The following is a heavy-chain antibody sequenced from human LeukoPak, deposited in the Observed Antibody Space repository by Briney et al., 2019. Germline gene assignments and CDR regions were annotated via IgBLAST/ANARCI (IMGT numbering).Heavy chain of an antibody. V-gene: IGHV4-39*01. CDR2: IYYSGST. CDR1: GGSISSSSYY. CDR3: ARLGVVRGVSFDY. J-gene: IGHJ4*02. Sequence: AETLSLTCTVSGGSISSSSYYWGWILQPPGKGLEWIGSIYYSGSTYYNPSLKSRVTISVDTSKNQFSLKLSSVTAADTAVYYCARLGVVRGVSFDYWGQGTLVTVSS. D-gene: IGHD3-10*01.